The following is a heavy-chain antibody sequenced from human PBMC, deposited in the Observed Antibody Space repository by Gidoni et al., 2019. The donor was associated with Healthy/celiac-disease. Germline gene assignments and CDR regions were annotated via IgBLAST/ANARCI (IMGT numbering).Heavy chain of an antibody. V-gene: IGHV3-30*18. CDR2: ISYDGSNK. CDR3: AKDAVLRYCSSTSCFGYFDY. D-gene: IGHD2-2*01. Sequence: PGKGLEWVAVISYDGSNKYYADSVKGRFTISRDNSKNTLYLQMNSLRAEDTAVYYCAKDAVLRYCSSTSCFGYFDYWGQGTLVTVSS. J-gene: IGHJ4*02.